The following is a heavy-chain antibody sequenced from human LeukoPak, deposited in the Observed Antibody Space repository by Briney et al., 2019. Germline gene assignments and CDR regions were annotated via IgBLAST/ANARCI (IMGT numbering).Heavy chain of an antibody. CDR2: IRYDGSNK. Sequence: GGSLRLSCAASGFTFSSYGMHWVRQAPGKELERVAFIRYDGSNKYYADSVKGRFTISRDNSYNTLYLQMSSLRAEDTAVYYCTKEHDYSNFAEDYWGQGTLVTVSS. CDR1: GFTFSSYG. D-gene: IGHD4-11*01. CDR3: TKEHDYSNFAEDY. J-gene: IGHJ4*02. V-gene: IGHV3-30*02.